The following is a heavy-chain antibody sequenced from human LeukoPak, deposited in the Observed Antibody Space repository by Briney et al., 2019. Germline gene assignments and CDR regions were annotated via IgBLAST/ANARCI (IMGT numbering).Heavy chain of an antibody. J-gene: IGHJ2*01. CDR3: ARTEMANWYFDL. CDR2: IFYTGST. Sequence: SETLSLTCTVSGGSISSDYWSWIRQPPGKGLEWIGYIFYTGSTNYNPSLKSRVTISVDTSKNQFSLKLSSVTAADTAVYYCARTEMANWYFDLWGRGTLATVSS. V-gene: IGHV4-59*01. D-gene: IGHD5-24*01. CDR1: GGSISSDY.